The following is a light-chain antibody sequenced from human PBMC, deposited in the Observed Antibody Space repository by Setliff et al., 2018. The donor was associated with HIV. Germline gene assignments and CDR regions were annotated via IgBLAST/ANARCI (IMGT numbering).Light chain of an antibody. J-gene: IGLJ1*01. Sequence: QSALTQPASVSGSPGQSITISCTGTSSDVGGYNSVSWYQQHPGKAPKLMIYEVSNRPSGVSNRFSGSKSGNTASLTISGLQAEDDADYYCSSCASSDTYVFGIGTKVTVL. CDR2: EVS. V-gene: IGLV2-14*01. CDR3: SSCASSDTYV. CDR1: SSDVGGYNS.